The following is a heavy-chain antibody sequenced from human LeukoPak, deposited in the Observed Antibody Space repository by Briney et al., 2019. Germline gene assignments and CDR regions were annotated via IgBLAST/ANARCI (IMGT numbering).Heavy chain of an antibody. CDR2: FDPEDGET. J-gene: IGHJ4*02. CDR3: AVDYYGSGSYYLPPFDY. CDR1: GYTLTELS. D-gene: IGHD3-10*01. V-gene: IGHV1-24*01. Sequence: ASVKVSCKVSGYTLTELSMHWVRQAPGKGLEWMGGFDPEDGETIYAQKFQGRVTMTEDTSTDTAYMELSSLRSEDTAVYYCAVDYYGSGSYYLPPFDYWGQGTLVTVSS.